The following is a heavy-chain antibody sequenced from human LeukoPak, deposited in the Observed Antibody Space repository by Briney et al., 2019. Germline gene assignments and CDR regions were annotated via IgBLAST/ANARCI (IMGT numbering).Heavy chain of an antibody. V-gene: IGHV3-23*01. Sequence: GGSLRLSCEASGFTFSSYAMSWVRQAPGKGLEWVSVISGSGDSAYYADSVEGRCTISRDNSKDALYLQMNSLRAEDTAVYYCARVGYSGYDYDYWGQGTLVTVSS. CDR2: ISGSGDSA. CDR3: ARVGYSGYDYDY. CDR1: GFTFSSYA. D-gene: IGHD5-12*01. J-gene: IGHJ4*02.